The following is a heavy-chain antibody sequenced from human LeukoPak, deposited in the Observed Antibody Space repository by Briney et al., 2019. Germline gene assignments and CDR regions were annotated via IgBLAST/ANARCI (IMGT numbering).Heavy chain of an antibody. D-gene: IGHD1-26*01. CDR3: AKDLTVGATIDWFDP. J-gene: IGHJ5*02. CDR1: GFTFSSYG. Sequence: PGGSLRLSCAVSGFTFSSYGMHWVRQAPGKGLEWVAVIWYDGSNKYYADSVKGRFTISRDNSKNTLYLQMNSLRAEDTAVYYCAKDLTVGATIDWFDPWGQGTLVTVSS. CDR2: IWYDGSNK. V-gene: IGHV3-33*06.